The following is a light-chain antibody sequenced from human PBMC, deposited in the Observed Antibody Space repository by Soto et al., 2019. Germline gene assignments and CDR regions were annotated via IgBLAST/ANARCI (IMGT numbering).Light chain of an antibody. J-gene: IGKJ2*01. Sequence: AIQMTQSPSSLSASVGDRVSITCRASQGIKNDLGWYQQKPGKAPKLLIYAASSLQSGVPSRFSGSGSGTDFTLTISSLQPEDFATYYCLQDYNYPYTFGQGTKLEIK. CDR2: AAS. CDR1: QGIKND. CDR3: LQDYNYPYT. V-gene: IGKV1-6*01.